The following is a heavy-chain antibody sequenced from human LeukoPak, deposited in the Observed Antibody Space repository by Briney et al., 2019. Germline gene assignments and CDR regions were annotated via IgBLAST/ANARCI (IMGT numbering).Heavy chain of an antibody. D-gene: IGHD3-9*01. CDR2: INHSGST. V-gene: IGHV4-34*01. J-gene: IGHJ5*02. CDR3: ARHTGWSSRYFDWFDP. Sequence: PSETLSLTCAVYGGSFSGYYWSWIRQPPGKGLEWIGEINHSGSTNYNPSLKSRVTISVDTSKNQFSLKLSSVTAADTAVYYCARHTGWSSRYFDWFDPWGQGTLVTVSS. CDR1: GGSFSGYY.